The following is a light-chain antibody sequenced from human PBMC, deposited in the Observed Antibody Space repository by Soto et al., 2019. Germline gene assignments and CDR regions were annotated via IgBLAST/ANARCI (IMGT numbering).Light chain of an antibody. CDR1: KLGDKY. CDR2: QDS. CDR3: QAWDSSTAV. J-gene: IGLJ2*01. Sequence: SYELTQPPSVSVSPGQTASITCSGDKLGDKYACWYQQKPGQSPVLVIYQDSKRPSGIPERFSGSNSGNTATLTISGTQAMEEADYYCQAWDSSTAVFRGGTKLTVL. V-gene: IGLV3-1*01.